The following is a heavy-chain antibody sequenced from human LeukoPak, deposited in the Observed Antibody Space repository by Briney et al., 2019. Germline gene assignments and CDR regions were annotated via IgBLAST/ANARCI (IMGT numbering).Heavy chain of an antibody. D-gene: IGHD3-10*01. Sequence: GGSLRLPCIASGFTVSGNYMTWVRQAPGKGLEWVSIIYSGGSTYYADSVKGRFTISRDNSKNTLYLQMNSLRAEDTAVYYCARGGAMIRGVFDYWGQGTLVTVSS. CDR3: ARGGAMIRGVFDY. CDR1: GFTVSGNY. CDR2: IYSGGST. J-gene: IGHJ4*02. V-gene: IGHV3-66*01.